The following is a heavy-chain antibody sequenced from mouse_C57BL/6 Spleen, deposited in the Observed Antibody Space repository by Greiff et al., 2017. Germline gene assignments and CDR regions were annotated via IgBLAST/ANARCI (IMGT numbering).Heavy chain of an antibody. Sequence: EVQLVESGGGLVQPKGSLKLSCAASGFSFNTYAMNWVRQAPGKGLEWVARIRSKSNNYATYYADSVKDRFTISRDDSESMLYLQMNNLKTEDTAMYYWVRQITDYFDYWGQGTTLTVSS. CDR3: VRQITDYFDY. CDR1: GFSFNTYA. D-gene: IGHD1-1*01. V-gene: IGHV10-1*01. J-gene: IGHJ2*01. CDR2: IRSKSNNYAT.